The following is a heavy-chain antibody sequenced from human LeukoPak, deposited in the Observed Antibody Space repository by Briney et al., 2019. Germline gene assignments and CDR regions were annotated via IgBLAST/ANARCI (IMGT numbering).Heavy chain of an antibody. CDR2: ISGSGGST. Sequence: GGSLRLSCAASGFTFSSYAMSWVRQAPGKGLEWVSAISGSGGSTYYADSVKGRFTISRDNSKNTLYLQMNSLRAEDTAVYYCARGLPGIAAAGDYYGMDVWGQGTTVTVSS. CDR1: GFTFSSYA. D-gene: IGHD6-13*01. J-gene: IGHJ6*02. V-gene: IGHV3-23*01. CDR3: ARGLPGIAAAGDYYGMDV.